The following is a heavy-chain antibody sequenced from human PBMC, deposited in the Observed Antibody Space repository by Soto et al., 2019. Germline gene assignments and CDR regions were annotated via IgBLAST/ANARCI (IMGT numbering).Heavy chain of an antibody. CDR1: GFTSSTYA. V-gene: IGHV3-64*02. Sequence: PGGSLRLCCAASGFTSSTYAMHWVRQAPEKGLEYVSGISSDGGSTYYADSVKGRFTISRDNSKNTLYLQMGSLRAEDMAAYYCARDSGDDESYHSYAFDIWSQGTLVTVSS. J-gene: IGHJ3*02. D-gene: IGHD2-21*01. CDR2: ISSDGGST. CDR3: ARDSGDDESYHSYAFDI.